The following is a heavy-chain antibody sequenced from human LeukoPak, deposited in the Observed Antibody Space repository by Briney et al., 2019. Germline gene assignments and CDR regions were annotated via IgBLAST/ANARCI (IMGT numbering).Heavy chain of an antibody. Sequence: GGSLRLSCVASGFTLRSYVMNWVRQPPGKGLEWVSSISGSGDSTFYADSVKGRFIISRDNSKNTLYLQVNGLRTEDTAVYYCAKDRLLNCRGDCYIFDYWGKGTVVTVSS. D-gene: IGHD2-21*02. CDR1: GFTLRSYV. V-gene: IGHV3-23*01. CDR3: AKDRLLNCRGDCYIFDY. CDR2: ISGSGDST. J-gene: IGHJ4*02.